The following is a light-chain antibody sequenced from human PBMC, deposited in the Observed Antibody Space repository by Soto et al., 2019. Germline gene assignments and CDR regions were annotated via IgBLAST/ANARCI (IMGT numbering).Light chain of an antibody. Sequence: IQMTQSPSTLSASVGDRVTVTCRASQSVGPSLAWYQQKPGKAPNLLIYGASILETGVPSRFSGSGSGTDFTLTITSLQPDDSATYYCQPHKSFPLTFGPGTKVEIK. V-gene: IGKV1-5*01. CDR2: GAS. CDR3: QPHKSFPLT. J-gene: IGKJ3*01. CDR1: QSVGPS.